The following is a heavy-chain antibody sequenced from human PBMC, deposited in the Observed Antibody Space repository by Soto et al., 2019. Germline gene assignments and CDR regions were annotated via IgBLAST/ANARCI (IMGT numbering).Heavy chain of an antibody. Sequence: QVQLVQSGAEVKKPGSSVKVSCKASGGTFSSYTINWVRQATGQGLEWMGGIIPIFDTANYAQKFQGRVTITADESTSTSYMEVSSLRSEDTAVYYCARNGTLTGYSYGMDVWGQGTTVTVSS. CDR3: ARNGTLTGYSYGMDV. D-gene: IGHD1-1*01. V-gene: IGHV1-69*01. J-gene: IGHJ6*01. CDR1: GGTFSSYT. CDR2: IIPIFDTA.